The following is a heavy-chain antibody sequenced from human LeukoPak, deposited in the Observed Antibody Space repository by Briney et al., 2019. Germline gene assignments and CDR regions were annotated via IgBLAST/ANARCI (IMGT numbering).Heavy chain of an antibody. CDR1: RGSFSGYY. J-gene: IGHJ4*02. CDR3: ATVLVSGNLLFSY. Sequence: PSETLSLTCAVYRGSFSGYYWSWIRQPPGKGLEWIGEINHSGSINYNPSLKSRVTISVDTSKNQFSLKLTSVTAADTAVYYCATVLVSGNLLFSYWGQGTLVTVSS. D-gene: IGHD2/OR15-2a*01. V-gene: IGHV4-34*01. CDR2: INHSGSI.